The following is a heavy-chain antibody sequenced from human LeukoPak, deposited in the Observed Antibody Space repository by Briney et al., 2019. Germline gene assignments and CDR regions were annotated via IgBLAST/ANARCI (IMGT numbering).Heavy chain of an antibody. CDR1: GGXFSDYY. Sequence: SETLSLTCAVYGGXFSDYYCSWIREPPGKGLEWIGEINHSGSTNYNPSLKSRVTISVDTSKNQFSLKLSSVTAADTAVYYCARGDLRVDYWGQGTLVTVSS. V-gene: IGHV4-34*01. CDR2: INHSGST. CDR3: ARGDLRVDY. J-gene: IGHJ4*02.